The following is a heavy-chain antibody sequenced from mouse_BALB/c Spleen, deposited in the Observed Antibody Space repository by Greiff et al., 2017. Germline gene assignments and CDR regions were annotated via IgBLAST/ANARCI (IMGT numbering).Heavy chain of an antibody. Sequence: VKLMESGPGLVAPSQCLSISCTVSGFSLTGYGVNWVRQPPGKGLEWLGMIWGDGSTDYNSALKSRLSISKDNSKSQVFLKMNSLQTDDTARYYCALYYGSSYAMDYWGQGTSVAVSS. J-gene: IGHJ4*01. D-gene: IGHD1-1*01. CDR2: IWGDGST. CDR3: ALYYGSSYAMDY. CDR1: GFSLTGYG. V-gene: IGHV2-6-7*01.